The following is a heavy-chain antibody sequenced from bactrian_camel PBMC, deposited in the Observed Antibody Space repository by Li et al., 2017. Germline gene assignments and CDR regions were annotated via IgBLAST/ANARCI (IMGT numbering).Heavy chain of an antibody. D-gene: IGHD2*01. J-gene: IGHJ4*01. V-gene: IGHV3-2*01. CDR2: INRSGTTT. CDR1: GFTGSDYY. CDR3: ATEGSWLPPSD. Sequence: HVQLVESGGGSVQAGGSLRLSCAASGFTGSDYYMNWVRQAPGKGLEWVSGINRSGTTTFYSESVKGRFTISRDNDKKTLYLQSSSLKTEDTAMYYCATEGSWLPPSDWGQGTQVTVS.